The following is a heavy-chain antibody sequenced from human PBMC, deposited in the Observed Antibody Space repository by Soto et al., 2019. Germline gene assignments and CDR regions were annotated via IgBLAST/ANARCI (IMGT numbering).Heavy chain of an antibody. V-gene: IGHV3-23*01. D-gene: IGHD3-3*01. CDR2: ISGSGSHT. J-gene: IGHJ3*01. CDR3: AKDTNYDIWSGYENKDAFDV. CDR1: GFAFGSEA. Sequence: EVQLLESGGGLVQPGGSLRLSCAASGFAFGSEAMSWVRQAPGKGLEWVATISGSGSHTYYAASVKGRFTISRDNSKDTVSMQMNRLTAADTATYYCAKDTNYDIWSGYENKDAFDVWGQGTMVTVSS.